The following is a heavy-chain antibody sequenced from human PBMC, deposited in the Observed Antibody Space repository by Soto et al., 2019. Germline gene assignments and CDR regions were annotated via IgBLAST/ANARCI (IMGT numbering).Heavy chain of an antibody. Sequence: PGGSLRLSCAASGFTFRSYPMHWVRQAPGKVLEWVAIVSYDGITKYADSAKGRFTISRDNSNNTLFLQMNSLRTEDTAVYYCTKEGLFWSGSFDSWCQGXLLTVYS. CDR1: GFTFRSYP. CDR3: TKEGLFWSGSFDS. D-gene: IGHD3-3*01. V-gene: IGHV3-30-3*02. J-gene: IGHJ4*02. CDR2: VSYDGITK.